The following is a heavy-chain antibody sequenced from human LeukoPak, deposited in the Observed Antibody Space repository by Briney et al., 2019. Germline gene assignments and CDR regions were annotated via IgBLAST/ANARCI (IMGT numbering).Heavy chain of an antibody. D-gene: IGHD3-3*01. V-gene: IGHV3-7*03. Sequence: PGGSLRLSCAASGFTFSSYSMNWVRQAPGKGLEWVANIRQDGDTKYYVDSVKGRFTISRDNAKNSLYLQMNSLRAEDTAVYYCARGLRFLEWLFHGNYYYGMDVWGQGTTVTVSS. CDR3: ARGLRFLEWLFHGNYYYGMDV. CDR2: IRQDGDTK. CDR1: GFTFSSYS. J-gene: IGHJ6*02.